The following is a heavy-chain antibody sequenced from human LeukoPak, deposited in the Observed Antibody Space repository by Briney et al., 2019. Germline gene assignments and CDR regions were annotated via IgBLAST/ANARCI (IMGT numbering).Heavy chain of an antibody. CDR3: ARLAAAGHSDF. J-gene: IGHJ4*02. Sequence: PGGSLRLSCSASEFTFGTYAMLWVRQAPGEGLEYVSAISSNGRDTYYAASVRGRFSISRVNSNKTLYLQMSSLRPEDTAMYYCARLAAAGHSDFWGQGALVAVSS. V-gene: IGHV3-64D*08. CDR1: EFTFGTYA. D-gene: IGHD6-13*01. CDR2: ISSNGRDT.